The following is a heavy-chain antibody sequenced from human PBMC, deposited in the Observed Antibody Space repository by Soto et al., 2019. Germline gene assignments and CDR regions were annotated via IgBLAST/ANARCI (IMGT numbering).Heavy chain of an antibody. CDR3: ARDLYYSSDRYFHHDAFDI. CDR2: ISPHNDRT. J-gene: IGHJ3*02. D-gene: IGHD6-19*01. Sequence: QVQLVQSGADVKKPGASVKVSCKASGYNFTSYGISWVRQAPGQGLEWMGWISPHNDRTKYARRFQDRVTMTTETPTSTVYMELGSLRSDDTAVYYCARDLYYSSDRYFHHDAFDIWGQGTVVTVSS. V-gene: IGHV1-18*01. CDR1: GYNFTSYG.